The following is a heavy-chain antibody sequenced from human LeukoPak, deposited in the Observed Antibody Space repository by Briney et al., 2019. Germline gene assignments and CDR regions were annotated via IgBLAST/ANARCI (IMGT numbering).Heavy chain of an antibody. CDR3: ARHLASSGSSPGWYFDL. Sequence: SETLSLTCTVSGGSISSYYWSWTRRPPGKGLEWIGYIYYNGSTNYNPSLKSRVTISVDTFKNQFSLKLSSVTAADTAVYYCARHLASSGSSPGWYFDLWGRGTLVTVSS. V-gene: IGHV4-59*08. J-gene: IGHJ2*01. CDR2: IYYNGST. D-gene: IGHD3-22*01. CDR1: GGSISSYY.